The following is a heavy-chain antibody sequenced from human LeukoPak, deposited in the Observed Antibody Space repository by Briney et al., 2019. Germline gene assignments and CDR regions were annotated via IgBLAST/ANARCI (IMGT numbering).Heavy chain of an antibody. D-gene: IGHD5/OR15-5a*01. V-gene: IGHV4-39*01. CDR3: ATLVSTRYYFDY. J-gene: IGHJ4*02. CDR2: IYHSGIT. Sequence: SQTLSLTCTVSGGSISSGSYYWGWIRQPPGKGLEWIGNIYHSGITYYNHFNSSLKSRVTISIDTSKNQFSLRLTSVTAADTAVYFCATLVSTRYYFDYWGQGTLVTVSS. CDR1: GGSISSGSYY.